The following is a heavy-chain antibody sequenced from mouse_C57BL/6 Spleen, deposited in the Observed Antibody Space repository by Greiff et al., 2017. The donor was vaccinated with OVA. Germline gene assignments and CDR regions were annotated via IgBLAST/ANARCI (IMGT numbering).Heavy chain of an antibody. CDR1: GFSLTSYA. D-gene: IGHD1-1*01. CDR2: IWTGGGT. V-gene: IGHV2-9-1*01. Sequence: VKLVESGPGLVAPSQSLSITCTVSGFSLTSYAISWVRQPPGKGLEWLGVIWTGGGTNYNSALKSRLSISKDNSKSQVFLKMNSLQTDDTARYYCARGGNYYGSSYFDYWGQGTTLTVSS. J-gene: IGHJ2*01. CDR3: ARGGNYYGSSYFDY.